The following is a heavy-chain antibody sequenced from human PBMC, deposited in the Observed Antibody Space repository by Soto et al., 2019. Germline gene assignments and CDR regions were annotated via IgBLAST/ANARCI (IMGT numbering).Heavy chain of an antibody. J-gene: IGHJ4*02. D-gene: IGHD2-2*01. Sequence: SETLSLTCSVSGGSITGYFWSWIRQPPGRELEWIAYIFYDGSTNYSPSLKSRVTISVDTSKNQFSLKLRSVTAADTAVYYCARSGRTTSSPFDYWGQGALVTVSS. CDR3: ARSGRTTSSPFDY. CDR1: GGSITGYF. V-gene: IGHV4-59*01. CDR2: IFYDGST.